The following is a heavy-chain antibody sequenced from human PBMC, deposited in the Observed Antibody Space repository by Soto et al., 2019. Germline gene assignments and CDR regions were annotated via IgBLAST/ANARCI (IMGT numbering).Heavy chain of an antibody. CDR1: GYTLTELS. Sequence: ASVKVSCKVSGYTLTELSMHWVRQAPGKGLEWMGGFDPEDGETIYAQKFQGRVTMTEDTSTDTAYMELSSLRSEDTAVYYCATWGGRQIGPDYYDSSGSLDYYGMDVWGQGTTVTVSS. CDR3: ATWGGRQIGPDYYDSSGSLDYYGMDV. CDR2: FDPEDGET. V-gene: IGHV1-24*01. D-gene: IGHD3-22*01. J-gene: IGHJ6*02.